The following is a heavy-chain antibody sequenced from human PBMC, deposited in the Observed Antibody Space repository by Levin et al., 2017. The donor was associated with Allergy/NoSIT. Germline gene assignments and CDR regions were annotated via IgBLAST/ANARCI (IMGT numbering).Heavy chain of an antibody. CDR3: ARGVKFDFWSVSPTFDY. V-gene: IGHV4-59*08. D-gene: IGHD3-3*01. J-gene: IGHJ4*02. CDR2: VYYSGSA. CDR1: GGSFNSYF. Sequence: KSSETLSLTCTVSGGSFNSYFWSWIRQPPGKGLEWIGYVYYSGSAKNNPSLKSRVTISLDTSKNQFSLKLSSVTAADTAVYYCARGVKFDFWSVSPTFDYWGQGTLVTVSS.